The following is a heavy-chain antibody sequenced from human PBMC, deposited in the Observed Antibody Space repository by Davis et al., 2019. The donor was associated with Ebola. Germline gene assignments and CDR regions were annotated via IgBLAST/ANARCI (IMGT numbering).Heavy chain of an antibody. CDR3: ARPLVTELMMAGY. Sequence: ASVKVSCKAYGYSFTTYGIVWIRQAPGQGLEWLGWISTYKGNTKYAQKVKDRVTMTTETSTSTAYMERRNLKSDDTAVYYCARPLVTELMMAGYWGQGTVVTVSS. V-gene: IGHV1-18*01. J-gene: IGHJ4*02. D-gene: IGHD3-16*01. CDR2: ISTYKGNT. CDR1: GYSFTTYG.